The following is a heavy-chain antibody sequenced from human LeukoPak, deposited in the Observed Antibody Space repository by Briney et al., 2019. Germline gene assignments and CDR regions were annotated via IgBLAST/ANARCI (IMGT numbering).Heavy chain of an antibody. D-gene: IGHD1/OR15-1a*01. J-gene: IGHJ4*02. CDR3: ARDGTAGADY. CDR1: GYTCTVYF. Sequence: ASVKVSCKASGYTCTVYFMHWVRQAPGQGLEWMGWINPNSGGTNYAQKFQGRVTMTRDTSISTAYMELSRLRSDDTAVYYCARDGTAGADYWGQGTLVTVSS. CDR2: INPNSGGT. V-gene: IGHV1-2*02.